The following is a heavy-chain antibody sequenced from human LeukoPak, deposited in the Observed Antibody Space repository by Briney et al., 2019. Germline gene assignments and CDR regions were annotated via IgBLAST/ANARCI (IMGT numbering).Heavy chain of an antibody. CDR3: AKGYYFDILSGYSSLDS. CDR2: IRYDGSNK. V-gene: IGHV3-30*02. J-gene: IGHJ4*02. D-gene: IGHD3-9*01. Sequence: GGSLRLSCAASGFAAAGFTFSTFGMHWVRQAPGKGLEWVAFIRYDGSNKYYADSVKGRFTISRDDSKNTLYLQMNSLRAEDTAAYYCAKGYYFDILSGYSSLDSWGQGTLVTVSS. CDR1: GFAAAGFTFSTFG.